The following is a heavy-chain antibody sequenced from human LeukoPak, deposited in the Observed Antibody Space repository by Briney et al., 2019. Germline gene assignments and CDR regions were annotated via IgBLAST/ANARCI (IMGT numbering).Heavy chain of an antibody. CDR3: AKDQPSGYGGNWGEFDY. J-gene: IGHJ4*02. CDR1: GFTFSSYT. V-gene: IGHV3-23*01. Sequence: GGSLRLSCAASGFTFSSYTMSWVRQAPGKGLEWVSAISGSGGSTYYADSVKGRFTISRDNSKNTLYLQMNSLRAEDTAVYYCAKDQPSGYGGNWGEFDYWGQGTLVTVSS. CDR2: ISGSGGST. D-gene: IGHD4-23*01.